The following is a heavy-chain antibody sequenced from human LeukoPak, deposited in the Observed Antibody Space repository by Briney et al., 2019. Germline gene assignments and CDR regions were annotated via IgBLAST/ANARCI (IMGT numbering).Heavy chain of an antibody. CDR2: VASSGTS. D-gene: IGHD2-15*01. CDR3: SRIVVGVVTSNWFDP. CDR1: VDSLSTYY. Sequence: PSETLSLTCTVSVDSLSTYYWTWIRQTPGKELEWIGFVASSGTSNYNPSLKSRVSISIDTSKNQFSLALTSVTPADTAVYYWSRIVVGVVTSNWFDPWGQGTLVSVSS. J-gene: IGHJ5*02. V-gene: IGHV4-59*01.